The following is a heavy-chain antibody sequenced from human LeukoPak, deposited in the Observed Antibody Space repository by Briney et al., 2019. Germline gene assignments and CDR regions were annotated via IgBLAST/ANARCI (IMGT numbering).Heavy chain of an antibody. Sequence: SETLSLTCAVSGGSISSGGYSWSWIRQPPGKGLEWIGYIYHSGSTYYNPSLKSRVTISVDRSKNQFSLKLSSVTAADTAVYYCARGSNYSSGWFVFDYWGQGTLVTVSS. CDR3: ARGSNYSSGWFVFDY. D-gene: IGHD6-19*01. CDR2: IYHSGST. CDR1: GGSISSGGYS. V-gene: IGHV4-30-2*01. J-gene: IGHJ4*02.